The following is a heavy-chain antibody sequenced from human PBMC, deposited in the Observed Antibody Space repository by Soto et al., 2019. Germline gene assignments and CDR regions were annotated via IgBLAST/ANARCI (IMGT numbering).Heavy chain of an antibody. J-gene: IGHJ4*02. CDR2: INGGDGNT. CDR1: AYTFTKYA. Sequence: QVQLVQSGAEVKTPGASVKVSCKASAYTFTKYAMHWVRQAPGQRLEWMGWINGGDGNTKYSQKFQDRVTITKDTSATTAYMELSRLRSEDTAVYYCATTRGWQQLVPFDYWGQGTLVTVSS. CDR3: ATTRGWQQLVPFDY. V-gene: IGHV1-3*01. D-gene: IGHD6-13*01.